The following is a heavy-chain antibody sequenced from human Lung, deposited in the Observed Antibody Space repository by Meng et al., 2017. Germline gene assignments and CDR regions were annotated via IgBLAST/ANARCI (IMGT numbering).Heavy chain of an antibody. V-gene: IGHV1-2*06. J-gene: IGHJ4*02. Sequence: QGPRVQSGAGVQKPGASVKVSCKASGYTLPDYWLHWVRRAPGQGLEWMGRINPKSGDTHYAQRFQGRVTMTGDTSISTAYMELSGLRSDDTAMYYCARDEDISAAGKLFGDYWGQGTLVTVSS. CDR1: GYTLPDYW. D-gene: IGHD6-13*01. CDR3: ARDEDISAAGKLFGDY. CDR2: INPKSGDT.